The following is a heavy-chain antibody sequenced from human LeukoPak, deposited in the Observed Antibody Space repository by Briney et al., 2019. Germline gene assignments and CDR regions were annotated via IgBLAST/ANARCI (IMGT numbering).Heavy chain of an antibody. D-gene: IGHD3-22*01. Sequence: PSETLSLTCTASGGSISSYYWSWIRQPPGKGLEWIGYIYYSGSTNYNPSLKSRVTISVDTSKNQFSLKLSSVTAADTAVYYCARQSGYYLVGDAFDIWGQGTMVTVSS. CDR3: ARQSGYYLVGDAFDI. V-gene: IGHV4-59*08. CDR2: IYYSGST. J-gene: IGHJ3*02. CDR1: GGSISSYY.